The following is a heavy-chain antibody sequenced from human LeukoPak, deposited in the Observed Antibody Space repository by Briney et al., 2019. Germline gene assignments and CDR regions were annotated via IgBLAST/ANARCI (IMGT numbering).Heavy chain of an antibody. CDR2: IIPIIGIA. V-gene: IGHV1-69*04. Sequence: GASVKVSCKASGYTFTSYGISWVRQAPGQGLEWMGRIIPIIGIANYAQKFQGRVTITADKSTSTAYMELSSLRSEDTAVYYCARSLSTFGELFDYYYGMDVWGQGTTVTVSS. J-gene: IGHJ6*02. CDR3: ARSLSTFGELFDYYYGMDV. D-gene: IGHD3-10*01. CDR1: GYTFTSYG.